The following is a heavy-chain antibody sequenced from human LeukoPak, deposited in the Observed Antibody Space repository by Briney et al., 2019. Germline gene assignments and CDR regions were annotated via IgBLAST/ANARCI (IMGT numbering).Heavy chain of an antibody. J-gene: IGHJ6*03. D-gene: IGHD4-11*01. V-gene: IGHV1-69*05. Sequence: VASVKVSCKASGDTFSSYAISWVRQAPGQGLEWMGRIIPIFGTANYAQKFQGRVTITTDESTSTAYMELSSLRSEDTAVYYCARMTTVRGYYYYYYMDVWGKGTAVTVSS. CDR3: ARMTTVRGYYYYYYMDV. CDR2: IIPIFGTA. CDR1: GDTFSSYA.